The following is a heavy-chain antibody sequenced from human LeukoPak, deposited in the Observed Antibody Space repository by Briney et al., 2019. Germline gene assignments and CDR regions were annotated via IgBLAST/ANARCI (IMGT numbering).Heavy chain of an antibody. J-gene: IGHJ5*02. D-gene: IGHD2-15*01. Sequence: SLRLSCAASGFTLRDYYLSWIRQAPGKGLEGVSYINSIGSTLYYADYVKGRFTISRDNAKSSLYLQMDSLRAEDSAVYYCARVGCSGGSCYGAGFDPWGQGTLVTVSS. CDR2: INSIGSTL. V-gene: IGHV3-11*01. CDR3: ARVGCSGGSCYGAGFDP. CDR1: GFTLRDYY.